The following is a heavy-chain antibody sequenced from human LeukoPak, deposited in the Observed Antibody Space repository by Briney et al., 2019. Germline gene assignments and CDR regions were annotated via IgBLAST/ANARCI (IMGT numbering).Heavy chain of an antibody. J-gene: IGHJ4*02. CDR3: ARGDDFSGDH. V-gene: IGHV3-7*04. Sequence: PGGSLRLSCLVSGFTFSKFWMSWVRQAPGRGLEWVANIQPEGNEKYHVESVKGRFTISRDNAKNLLFLQMNGLRVEDTAVYYCARGDDFSGDHWGQGTLVTVSS. D-gene: IGHD1-1*01. CDR1: GFTFSKFW. CDR2: IQPEGNEK.